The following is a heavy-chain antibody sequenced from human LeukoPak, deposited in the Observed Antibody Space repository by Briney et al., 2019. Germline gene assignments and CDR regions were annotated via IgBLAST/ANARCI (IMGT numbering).Heavy chain of an antibody. CDR2: IYFGGTT. CDR1: GFTVSSNY. Sequence: GECLRLSCAASGFTVSSNYMTWVRQAPGQGLEWVSVIYFGGTTYYADSVKGRFTISRDNSKNTVYLQMNSLRVEDTAVYYCARGDGVYVYWGQGTLVTVSP. D-gene: IGHD5/OR15-5a*01. J-gene: IGHJ4*02. CDR3: ARGDGVYVY. V-gene: IGHV3-53*01.